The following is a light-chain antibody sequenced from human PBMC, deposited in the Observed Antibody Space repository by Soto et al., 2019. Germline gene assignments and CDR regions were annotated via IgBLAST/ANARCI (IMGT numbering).Light chain of an antibody. CDR3: QQSYSTPLT. J-gene: IGKJ4*01. CDR2: AAS. Sequence: IQMTQSPSSLSASVGYTVTIICRASQSISSYLNWYQQKPGKAPKLLIYAASSLQSGVPSRFSGSGSGTDFTLTISSLQPEDFATYYCQQSYSTPLTFGGGTKVDIK. V-gene: IGKV1-39*01. CDR1: QSISSY.